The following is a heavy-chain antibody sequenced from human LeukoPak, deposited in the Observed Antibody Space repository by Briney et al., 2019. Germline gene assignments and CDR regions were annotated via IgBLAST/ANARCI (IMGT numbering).Heavy chain of an antibody. CDR1: GGTFSSYA. CDR3: ARDPGSGYDRYGMDV. J-gene: IGHJ6*02. CDR2: IIPILGIA. D-gene: IGHD5-12*01. Sequence: SVKVSCKASGGTFSSYAISWVRQAPGQGLEWMGRIIPILGIANYAQKFQGRVTITADKSTSTAYMELSSLRSEDTAVYYCARDPGSGYDRYGMDVWGQGTTVTVSS. V-gene: IGHV1-69*04.